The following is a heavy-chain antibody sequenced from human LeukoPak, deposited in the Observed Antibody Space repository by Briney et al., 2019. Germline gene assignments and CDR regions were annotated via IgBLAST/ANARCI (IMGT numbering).Heavy chain of an antibody. V-gene: IGHV1-69*05. D-gene: IGHD1-14*01. CDR3: ARVPEGTKDAFDI. CDR1: GGTFSSYA. Sequence: SVKVSCKASGGTFSSYAISWVRQAPGQGLEWMGRIIPIFGTANYAQKFQGRVTITTDGSTSTAYMELSSLRSEDTAVYYCARVPEGTKDAFDIWGQGTMVTVSS. CDR2: IIPIFGTA. J-gene: IGHJ3*02.